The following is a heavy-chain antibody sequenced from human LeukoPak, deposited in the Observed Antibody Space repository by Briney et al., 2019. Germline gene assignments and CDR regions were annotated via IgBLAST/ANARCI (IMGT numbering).Heavy chain of an antibody. CDR2: IYYSGST. V-gene: IGHV4-39*07. Sequence: SETLSLTCTVSGGSISSSSYYWGWIRQPPGKGLEWIGSIYYSGSTYYNPSLKSRVTISVDTSKNQFSLKLSSVTAADTAVYYCARVGAAADPYYFDYWGQGTLVTVSS. CDR3: ARVGAAADPYYFDY. D-gene: IGHD6-13*01. J-gene: IGHJ4*02. CDR1: GGSISSSSYY.